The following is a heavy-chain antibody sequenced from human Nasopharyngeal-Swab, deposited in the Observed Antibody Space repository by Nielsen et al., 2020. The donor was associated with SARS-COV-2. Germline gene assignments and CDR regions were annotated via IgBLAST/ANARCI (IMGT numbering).Heavy chain of an antibody. Sequence: QAPGKGLEWVSVIYSGGGSYYADSVKGRFTISRDNFKNMLYLQMNSLRAEDTAMYYCTREDRYASGSFDHWGQGTLVTVSS. V-gene: IGHV3-53*01. CDR2: IYSGGGS. D-gene: IGHD3-10*01. J-gene: IGHJ4*02. CDR3: TREDRYASGSFDH.